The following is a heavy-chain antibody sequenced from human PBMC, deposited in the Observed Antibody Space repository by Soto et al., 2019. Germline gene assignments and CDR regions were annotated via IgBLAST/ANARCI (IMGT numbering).Heavy chain of an antibody. J-gene: IGHJ6*03. V-gene: IGHV4-59*08. D-gene: IGHD3-3*01. Sequence: SETLSLTCTVSGGSISSYYWSWIRQPPGKGLEWIGYIYYSGSTNYNPSLKSRVTIAVDTSKNQFSLKLSSVTAADTAVYYCARLVHGTDCWSCYYGHYYMDVWGKGTTVTVSS. CDR2: IYYSGST. CDR1: GGSISSYY. CDR3: ARLVHGTDCWSCYYGHYYMDV.